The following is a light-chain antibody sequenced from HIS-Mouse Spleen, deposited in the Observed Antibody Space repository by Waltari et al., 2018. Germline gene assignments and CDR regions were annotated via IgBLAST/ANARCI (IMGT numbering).Light chain of an antibody. J-gene: IGKJ3*01. CDR2: GAS. CDR3: QQYGSSPRT. CDR1: QSVSSSY. V-gene: IGKV3-20*01. Sequence: EIVLTQSPGTLSLSPGERATLSCRASQSVSSSYLAWYQQKPGQAPRLLIYGASSRATGIPDGFRGSGSGTDFTLTISRLEPEDFAVYYCQQYGSSPRTFGPGTKVDIK.